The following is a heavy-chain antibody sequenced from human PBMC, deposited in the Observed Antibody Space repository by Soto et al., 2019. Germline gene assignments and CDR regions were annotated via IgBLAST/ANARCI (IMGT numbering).Heavy chain of an antibody. CDR3: ARDYGTWEGSYKTYYYYGMDV. D-gene: IGHD1-26*01. CDR2: INPNSGGT. CDR1: GYTFTGYY. J-gene: IGHJ6*02. Sequence: ASVKVSCKASGYTFTGYYMHWVRQAPGQGLEWMGWINPNSGGTNYAQKFQGWVTMTRDTSISTAYMELSRLRSDDTAVYYCARDYGTWEGSYKTYYYYGMDVWGQGTTVTVSS. V-gene: IGHV1-2*04.